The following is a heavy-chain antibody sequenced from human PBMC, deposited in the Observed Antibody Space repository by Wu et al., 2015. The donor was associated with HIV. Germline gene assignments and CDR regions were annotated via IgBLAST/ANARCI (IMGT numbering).Heavy chain of an antibody. V-gene: IGHV1-18*01. J-gene: IGHJ6*02. CDR2: INTYKGNT. Sequence: QVHLLQSGPAMKNPGTSVKVSCKASGYSFISFGISWVRQAPGQGLEWMGWINTYKGNTNYAQKFQGRSTMTIDTTTNTAYMELRSLRSDDTAIFYCARDTRLSGPSYLFSLDVWARDHGHRLL. CDR1: GYSFISFG. CDR3: ARDTRLSGPSYLFSLDV. D-gene: IGHD1-26*01.